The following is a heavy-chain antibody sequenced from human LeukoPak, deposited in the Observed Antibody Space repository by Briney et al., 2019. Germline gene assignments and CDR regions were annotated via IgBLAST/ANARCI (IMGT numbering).Heavy chain of an antibody. V-gene: IGHV4-34*01. CDR1: GGSISSYY. CDR3: ARQSGGYRSLDY. J-gene: IGHJ4*02. Sequence: PSETLSLTCTVSGGSISSYYWSWFRQPPGKGLEWIGEINHSGGTNYNPSLKSRVTISVDTSKNQFSLKLSSVTAADTAVYYCARQSGGYRSLDYWGQGTLVTVSS. D-gene: IGHD2-8*02. CDR2: INHSGGT.